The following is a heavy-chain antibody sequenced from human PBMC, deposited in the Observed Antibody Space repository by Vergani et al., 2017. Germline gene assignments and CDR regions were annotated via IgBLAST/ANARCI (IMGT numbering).Heavy chain of an antibody. V-gene: IGHV3-21*01. Sequence: EVQLVESGGGLVKPGGSLRLSCAASGFTFSSYSMNWVRQAPGKGLEWVSSISSSSSYIYYADSVKGRFTISRDNAKNALYLQMNSLRDEDRAVYYCAGAYCSSTSCYGGYWGQGTLVTVS. CDR3: AGAYCSSTSCYGGY. J-gene: IGHJ4*02. D-gene: IGHD2-2*01. CDR1: GFTFSSYS. CDR2: ISSSSSYI.